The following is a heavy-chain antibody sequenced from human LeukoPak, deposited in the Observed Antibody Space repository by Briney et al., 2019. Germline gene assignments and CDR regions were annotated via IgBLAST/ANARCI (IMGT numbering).Heavy chain of an antibody. Sequence: VSGPTLVKPTQTLTLTCTFSGFSLTTSGVGVGWFRQLPGKALEWLAIIYSDDREFYSPSLNSRLTITKDTSNNQVVLTMTNMDPVDTATYYCAHRRPPAPAGKDWFDPWGQGTLVSVSS. V-gene: IGHV2-5*02. CDR3: AHRRPPAPAGKDWFDP. CDR1: GFSLTTSGVG. J-gene: IGHJ5*02. CDR2: IYSDDRE. D-gene: IGHD6-13*01.